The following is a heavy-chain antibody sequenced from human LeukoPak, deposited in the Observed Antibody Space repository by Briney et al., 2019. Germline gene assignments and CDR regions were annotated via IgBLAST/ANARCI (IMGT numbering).Heavy chain of an antibody. Sequence: ASETLSLTCAVSGGSISSSNWWSWVRQPPGKGLEWIGEIYHSGSTNYNPSLKSRVTISVDKSKNQFSLKLSSVTAADTAVYYCARDKSRRNSIAAASEPKDYWGQGTLVTVSS. J-gene: IGHJ4*02. V-gene: IGHV4-4*02. CDR3: ARDKSRRNSIAAASEPKDY. CDR2: IYHSGST. CDR1: GGSISSSNW. D-gene: IGHD6-13*01.